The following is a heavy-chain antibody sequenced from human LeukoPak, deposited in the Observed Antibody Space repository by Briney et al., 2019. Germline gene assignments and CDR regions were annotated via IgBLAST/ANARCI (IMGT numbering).Heavy chain of an antibody. V-gene: IGHV1-18*01. D-gene: IGHD4-17*01. CDR2: IDPYNGNT. CDR1: GYTFTTYG. Sequence: ASVKVSCKASGYTFTTYGISWVRQAPGQGLEWMGWIDPYNGNTNYAQKFQGRVTLTTDTSTSTAYMDLRSLRSDDTAMYYCAREIYGRFDFWGQGTLVTVSS. CDR3: AREIYGRFDF. J-gene: IGHJ4*02.